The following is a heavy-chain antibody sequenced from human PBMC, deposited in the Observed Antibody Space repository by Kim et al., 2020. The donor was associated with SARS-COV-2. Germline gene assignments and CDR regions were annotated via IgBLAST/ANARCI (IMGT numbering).Heavy chain of an antibody. D-gene: IGHD1-26*01. Sequence: DSVKGRFTITRDNSKNTLYLQMNRLRAEDTAVYYCAKEDGSYYYYYYGMDVWGQGTTVTVSS. CDR3: AKEDGSYYYYYYGMDV. J-gene: IGHJ6*02. V-gene: IGHV3-30*02.